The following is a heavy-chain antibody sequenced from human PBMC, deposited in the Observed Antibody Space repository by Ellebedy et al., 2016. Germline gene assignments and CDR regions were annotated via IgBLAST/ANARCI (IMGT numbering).Heavy chain of an antibody. CDR3: ARSGSYYSSYYGMDV. Sequence: GESLKISCAASGFTFSSYAMHWVRQAPGKGLEWVAVISYDGSNKYYADSVKGRFTISRDNSKNTLYLQMNSLRAEDTAVYYCARSGSYYSSYYGMDVWGQGTTVTVSS. CDR2: ISYDGSNK. CDR1: GFTFSSYA. J-gene: IGHJ6*02. D-gene: IGHD1-26*01. V-gene: IGHV3-30-3*01.